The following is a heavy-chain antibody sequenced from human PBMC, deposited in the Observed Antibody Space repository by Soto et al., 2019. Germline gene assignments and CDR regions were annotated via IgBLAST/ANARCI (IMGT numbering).Heavy chain of an antibody. J-gene: IGHJ2*01. Sequence: PSETLSLTCTVSGDSISRGDQYWSWIRQHPGRGLEWIGYIYYSGSTYYNPSLKSRLTISVDTSNNQFSLTLNSVTAADTAVYYCARFMTSDDSTWYFDLWGRGTLVTVS. CDR2: IYYSGST. CDR3: ARFMTSDDSTWYFDL. CDR1: GDSISRGDQY. D-gene: IGHD2-15*01. V-gene: IGHV4-31*03.